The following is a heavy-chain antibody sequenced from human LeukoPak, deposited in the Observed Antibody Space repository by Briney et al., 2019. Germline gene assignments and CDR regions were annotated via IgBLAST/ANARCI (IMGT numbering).Heavy chain of an antibody. V-gene: IGHV3-74*01. J-gene: IGHJ4*02. CDR2: INSDGSSL. D-gene: IGHD1-26*01. CDR3: ARSRYTGSHFDY. CDR1: GFTFSSYW. Sequence: GGSLRLSCAASGFTFSSYWVQWVRHAPGKGLVWISRINSDGSSLSYADSVKGRFTISRENAKNTVYLQMNSLRAEDTAVYYCARSRYTGSHFDYWGQGTLVTVSS.